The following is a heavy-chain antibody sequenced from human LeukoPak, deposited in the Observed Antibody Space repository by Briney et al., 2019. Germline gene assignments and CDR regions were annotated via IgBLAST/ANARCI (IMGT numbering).Heavy chain of an antibody. CDR3: AREVYRYSSTFDC. J-gene: IGHJ4*02. CDR1: GYTFTGYY. Sequence: SVKVSCKASGYTFTGYYIHWVPQAPGQGLDWMRWINPNSGGTNSAQKFQGRVTMTRDTSISTAYMVLSRLTCDDTAVFYCAREVYRYSSTFDCWGQGTLVTVS. CDR2: INPNSGGT. D-gene: IGHD6-19*01. V-gene: IGHV1-2*02.